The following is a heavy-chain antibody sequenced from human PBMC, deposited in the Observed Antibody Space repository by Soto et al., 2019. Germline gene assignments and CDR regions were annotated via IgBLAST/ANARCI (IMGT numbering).Heavy chain of an antibody. J-gene: IGHJ4*02. CDR2: IDPSDSYT. V-gene: IGHV5-10-1*01. Sequence: GESLKISCKGSGYSFTSYWISWVRQMPGKGLEWMGRIDPSDSYTNYSPSFQGHVTISADKSISTAYLQWSSLKASDTAMYYCAATVQTGTTYEYYFDYWAREPWSPSPQ. D-gene: IGHD1-7*01. CDR1: GYSFTSYW. CDR3: AATVQTGTTYEYYFDY.